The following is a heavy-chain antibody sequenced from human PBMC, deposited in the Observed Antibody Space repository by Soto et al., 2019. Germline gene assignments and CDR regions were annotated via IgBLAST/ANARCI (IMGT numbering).Heavy chain of an antibody. CDR1: GGSFTGDY. D-gene: IGHD2-15*01. CDR2: VFGNGAGTP. J-gene: IGHJ4*02. Sequence: PSETLSLTCSVSGGSFTGDYWSWIRQPAGKGLQWIGRVFGNGAGTPIYNSLLKSRARMSADPSKRQFYLTLTSVTAADTAVYYCARDLPPYGGRRSPPTGAFEDWGQGIMVTVSS. CDR3: ARDLPPYGGRRSPPTGAFED. V-gene: IGHV4-4*07.